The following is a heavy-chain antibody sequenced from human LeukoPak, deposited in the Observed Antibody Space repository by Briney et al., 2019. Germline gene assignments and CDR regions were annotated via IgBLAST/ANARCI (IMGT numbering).Heavy chain of an antibody. CDR3: AKDTYYYDSSGYYDY. CDR2: ISSSGSTI. V-gene: IGHV3-11*04. D-gene: IGHD3-22*01. Sequence: PGGSLRLSCAASGFTFSDYYMSWIRQAPGKGLEWVSYISSSGSTIYYADSVKGRFTISGDNAKNSLYLQMNSLRAEDTAVYYCAKDTYYYDSSGYYDYWGQGTLVTVSS. J-gene: IGHJ4*02. CDR1: GFTFSDYY.